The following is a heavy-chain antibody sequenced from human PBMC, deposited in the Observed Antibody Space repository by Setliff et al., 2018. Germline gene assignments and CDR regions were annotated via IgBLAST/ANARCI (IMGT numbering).Heavy chain of an antibody. CDR2: ICPYSGSA. V-gene: IGHV1-18*01. CDR1: GYDFRGHG. D-gene: IGHD5-12*01. J-gene: IGHJ3*01. CDR3: ARSSRSGYYHQRDSFDL. Sequence: SVKVSCKVSGYDFRGHGINWVRQAPGQGPEWMGWICPYSGSASYAEKVQDRVTMTADTSTNTAYLEVRSLRSDDTAIYYCARSSRSGYYHQRDSFDLWGQGTRVTVSS.